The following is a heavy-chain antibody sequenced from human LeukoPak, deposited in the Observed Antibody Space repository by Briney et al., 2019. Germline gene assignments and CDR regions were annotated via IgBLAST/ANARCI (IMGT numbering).Heavy chain of an antibody. CDR3: ARDLGVGDGYNHFDY. CDR1: GGTFSSYA. D-gene: IGHD5-24*01. J-gene: IGHJ4*02. V-gene: IGHV1-69*13. Sequence: SVKVSCKASGGTFSSYAISWVRQAPGQGLEWMGGIIPIFGTANYAQKFQGRVTITADESTSTAYMELNSLRSEDTAVYYCARDLGVGDGYNHFDYWGQGTLVTVSS. CDR2: IIPIFGTA.